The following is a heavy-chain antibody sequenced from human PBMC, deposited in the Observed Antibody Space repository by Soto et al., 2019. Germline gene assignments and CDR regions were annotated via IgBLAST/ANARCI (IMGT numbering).Heavy chain of an antibody. CDR1: GGSISSGGYS. CDR3: ARAAVAAANWFDP. CDR2: IYHSGST. D-gene: IGHD2-15*01. Sequence: SETLSLTCAVSGGSISSGGYSWSWIRQPPGKGLEWIGYIYHSGSTYYNPSLKSRVTISVDRSKNQFSLKLSSVTAADTAVYYCARAAVAAANWFDPWGQGTLVTVSS. V-gene: IGHV4-30-2*01. J-gene: IGHJ5*02.